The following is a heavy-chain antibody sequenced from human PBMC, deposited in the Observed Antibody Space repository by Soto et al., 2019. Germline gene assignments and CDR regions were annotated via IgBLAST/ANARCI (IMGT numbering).Heavy chain of an antibody. J-gene: IGHJ5*02. CDR3: AKVGGTTSSNWSEP. V-gene: IGHV1-69*08. CDR1: GGPFSSYH. D-gene: IGHD2-2*01. Sequence: QVQLVQSGAEVKKPGSSVKLSCKASGGPFSSYHISWVRQAPGQGLEWVGRIIPILGRAKNAQHFQGRVTITADTSTNTAYMELSSLTYKDTAVYYCAKVGGTTSSNWSEPWGHGTLVTVSS. CDR2: IIPILGRA.